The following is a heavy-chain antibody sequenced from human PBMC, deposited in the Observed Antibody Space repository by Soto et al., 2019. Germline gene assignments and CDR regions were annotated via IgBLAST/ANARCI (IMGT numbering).Heavy chain of an antibody. Sequence: GESLRLSCAAAGFTFSTHAMHWVRQAPGKGLEWVAFIWSDGSNKYYADSVKGRATISRDNSKRTVDLQMNSLRAEDTAVYYCARDPPGSGWAFDYWGQGTLVTVSS. D-gene: IGHD6-19*01. V-gene: IGHV3-33*01. CDR3: ARDPPGSGWAFDY. CDR1: GFTFSTHA. J-gene: IGHJ4*02. CDR2: IWSDGSNK.